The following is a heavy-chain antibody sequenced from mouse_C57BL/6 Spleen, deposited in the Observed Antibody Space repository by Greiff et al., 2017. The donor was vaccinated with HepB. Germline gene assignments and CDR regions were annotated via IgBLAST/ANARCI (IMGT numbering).Heavy chain of an antibody. Sequence: EVKVVESGGGLVQSGRSLRLSCATSGFTFSDFYMEWVRQAPGKGLEWIAASRNKANDYTTEYSASVKGRFIVSRDTSQSILYLQMNALRAEDTAIYYCARDDDYAMDYWGQGTSVTVSS. J-gene: IGHJ4*01. V-gene: IGHV7-1*01. CDR1: GFTFSDFY. CDR3: ARDDDYAMDY. CDR2: SRNKANDYTT.